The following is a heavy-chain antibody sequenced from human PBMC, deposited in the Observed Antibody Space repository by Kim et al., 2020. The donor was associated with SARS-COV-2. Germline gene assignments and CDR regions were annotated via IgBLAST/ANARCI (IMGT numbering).Heavy chain of an antibody. V-gene: IGHV3-30*01. CDR3: ASPGSWDDKAFDI. J-gene: IGHJ3*02. D-gene: IGHD6-13*01. Sequence: YADSVKGRFTISRDNSKNTLYLQMNSLRAEDTAVYYCASPGSWDDKAFDIWGQGTMVTVSS.